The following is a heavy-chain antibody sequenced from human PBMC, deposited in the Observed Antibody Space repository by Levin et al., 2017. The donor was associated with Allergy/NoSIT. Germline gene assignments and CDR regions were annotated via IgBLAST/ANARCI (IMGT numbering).Heavy chain of an antibody. Sequence: SCAASGFTFDDYAMHWVRQAPGKGLEWVSGISWNSDSIGYADSVKGRFTISRDNAKNSLYLQMNSLRTEDTALYYCARDNIGLPDAFDIWGQGTMVIVSS. CDR3: ARDNIGLPDAFDI. CDR2: ISWNSDSI. D-gene: IGHD3-10*01. V-gene: IGHV3-9*01. J-gene: IGHJ3*02. CDR1: GFTFDDYA.